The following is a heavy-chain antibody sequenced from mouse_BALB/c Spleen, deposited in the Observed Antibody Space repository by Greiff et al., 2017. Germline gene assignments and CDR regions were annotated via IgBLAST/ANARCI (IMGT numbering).Heavy chain of an antibody. Sequence: EVKLMESGPGLVKPSQSLSLTCSVTGYSITSGYYWNWIRQFPGNKLEWMGYISYDGSNNYNPSLKNRISITRDTSKNQFFLKLNSVTTEDTATYYCASLVRAMDYWGQGTSVTVSS. J-gene: IGHJ4*01. D-gene: IGHD2-10*02. CDR3: ASLVRAMDY. CDR1: GYSITSGYY. V-gene: IGHV3-6*02. CDR2: ISYDGSN.